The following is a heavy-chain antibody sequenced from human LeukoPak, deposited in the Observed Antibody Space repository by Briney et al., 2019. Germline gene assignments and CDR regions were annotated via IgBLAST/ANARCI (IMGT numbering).Heavy chain of an antibody. Sequence: GGSLRLSCAASGFSFNSYWMTWVRQAPGGGLEWVANINPDGSEKYYVDSVEGRFTISRDNARKSSFLQMNSLRADDAAVYYCARDLQSSSWASLFDYWGQGALVTVSS. D-gene: IGHD6-13*01. V-gene: IGHV3-7*01. J-gene: IGHJ4*02. CDR2: INPDGSEK. CDR3: ARDLQSSSWASLFDY. CDR1: GFSFNSYW.